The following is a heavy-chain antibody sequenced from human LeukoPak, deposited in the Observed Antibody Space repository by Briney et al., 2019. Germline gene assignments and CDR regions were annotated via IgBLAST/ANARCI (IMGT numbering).Heavy chain of an antibody. J-gene: IGHJ5*02. CDR1: GYSISSGYY. CDR2: IYHSGRT. CDR3: ARHRDDSSGYYYNWFDP. Sequence: NASETLSLTCTVSGYSISSGYYWGWIRQPPGKGLEWIGSIYHSGRTFYNPSLKSRVTISVDTSKNQFSLKLSSVTAADTAVYYCARHRDDSSGYYYNWFDPWGQGTLVTVSS. V-gene: IGHV4-38-2*02. D-gene: IGHD3-22*01.